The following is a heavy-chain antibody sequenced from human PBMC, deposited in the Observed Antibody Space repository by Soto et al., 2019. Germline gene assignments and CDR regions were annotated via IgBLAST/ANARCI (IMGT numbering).Heavy chain of an antibody. V-gene: IGHV3-53*01. J-gene: IGHJ6*02. Sequence: PGGSLRLSCAASGFTVSSNYMSWVRQAPGKGLEWVSVIYSGGSTYYADSVKGRFAISRDNSKNTLYLQMNSLRAEDTAVYYCARTSYDFSSPYGMDVWGQGTTVTVSS. D-gene: IGHD3-3*01. CDR1: GFTVSSNY. CDR2: IYSGGST. CDR3: ARTSYDFSSPYGMDV.